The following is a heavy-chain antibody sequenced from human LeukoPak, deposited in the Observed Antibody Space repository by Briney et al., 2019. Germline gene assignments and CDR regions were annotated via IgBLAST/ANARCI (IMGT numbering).Heavy chain of an antibody. CDR2: IYWDDDK. D-gene: IGHD4-17*01. V-gene: IGHV2-5*02. CDR3: ARSTAYFDF. CDR1: GFSLSTSGVG. Sequence: SGPTLVNPTQTLTLTCTFSGFSLSTSGVGVGWIRQPPGKALEWLALIYWDDDKRYSPSLKTRLTITKDTSKDEVVLTMTNVDPVDTATYYCARSTAYFDFWGQGTLVTVSS. J-gene: IGHJ4*02.